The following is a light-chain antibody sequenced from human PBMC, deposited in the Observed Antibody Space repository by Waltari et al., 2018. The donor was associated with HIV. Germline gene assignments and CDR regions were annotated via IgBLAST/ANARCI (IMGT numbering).Light chain of an antibody. CDR2: GKN. CDR3: NSRDSSGNHQV. Sequence: SSELTQDPAVSVALGQTVRITCQGDSLRSYYASWYQQTPGQAPVLVIYGKNNRPSGIPDRFSGSSSGNTASLTITGAQAEDEADYYCNSRDSSGNHQVFGGGTKLTVL. CDR1: SLRSYY. V-gene: IGLV3-19*01. J-gene: IGLJ3*02.